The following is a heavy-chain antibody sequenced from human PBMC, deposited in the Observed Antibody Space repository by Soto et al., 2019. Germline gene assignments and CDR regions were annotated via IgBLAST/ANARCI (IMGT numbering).Heavy chain of an antibody. CDR1: GGSMNNGGYY. Sequence: QVQLQESGPGLVKPSQTLSLTCTVSGGSMNNGGYYWTWIRQFPGKGLEWIGYIYYSGTTYYNTSLKSRATISLDTSKNQFSLKLRSVTAADTAVYYCTRRGLTSGKFALWGQGTLVTVSS. J-gene: IGHJ4*02. CDR3: TRRGLTSGKFAL. V-gene: IGHV4-31*03. CDR2: IYYSGTT. D-gene: IGHD6-19*01.